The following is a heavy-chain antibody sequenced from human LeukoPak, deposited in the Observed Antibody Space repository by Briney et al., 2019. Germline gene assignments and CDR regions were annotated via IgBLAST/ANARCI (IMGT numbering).Heavy chain of an antibody. CDR1: GFTSSGHS. V-gene: IGHV3-48*01. CDR3: ARAAHPSSHYFDY. CDR2: ISSSRPTI. Sequence: PGGSLRLSCAASGFTSSGHSINGVRQAPGKGLEWVSYISSSRPTIYYADYVKGQFTISRDNARNSLYLQMDSLRAEDTAVYYCARAAHPSSHYFDYCGQGALVTVSS. J-gene: IGHJ4*02.